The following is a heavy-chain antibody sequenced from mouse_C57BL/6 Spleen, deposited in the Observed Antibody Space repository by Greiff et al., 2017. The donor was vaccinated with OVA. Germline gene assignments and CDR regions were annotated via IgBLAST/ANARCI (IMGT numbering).Heavy chain of an antibody. D-gene: IGHD2-1*01. CDR3: ARQGVRKTWFAY. Sequence: EVQLVESGGDLVKPGGSLKLSCAASGFTFSSYGMSWVRQTPDKRLEWVATISSGGSYTYYPDSVKGRFNISRDNAKNTLYLQMSSLKSEDTAMYYCARQGVRKTWFAYWGQGTLVTVSA. V-gene: IGHV5-6*01. CDR2: ISSGGSYT. J-gene: IGHJ3*01. CDR1: GFTFSSYG.